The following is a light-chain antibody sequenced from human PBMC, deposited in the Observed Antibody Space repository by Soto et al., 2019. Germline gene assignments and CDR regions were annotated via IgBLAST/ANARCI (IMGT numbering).Light chain of an antibody. CDR2: DAS. CDR1: QSVSSY. J-gene: IGKJ4*01. CDR3: QQRSVWPLT. V-gene: IGKV3-11*01. Sequence: EIELTQSPGTLSLSPGERATLSCRASQSVSSYFAWFQQKPGQAPRLLIYDASNRATGVPARFSGSGSGTDFTPTISSLASEDFAVYYCQQRSVWPLTFGEGTKVEIK.